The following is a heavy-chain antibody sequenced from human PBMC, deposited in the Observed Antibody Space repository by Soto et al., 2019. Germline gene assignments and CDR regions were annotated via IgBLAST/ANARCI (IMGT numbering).Heavy chain of an antibody. CDR3: AKKNPHGDSNKGWLDP. V-gene: IGHV3-23*01. D-gene: IGHD2-8*01. J-gene: IGHJ5*02. CDR2: ISGTGDSS. CDR1: GFTFGSYA. Sequence: EVQLLESGGGLVQPGGSLRLSCAASGFTFGSYAMSWVRQAPGKGLEWVSLISGTGDSSEYANSVKGRFTISRDYSKTTVFLQMNSLRAEDTALYFCAKKNPHGDSNKGWLDPWGQGTLVTVST.